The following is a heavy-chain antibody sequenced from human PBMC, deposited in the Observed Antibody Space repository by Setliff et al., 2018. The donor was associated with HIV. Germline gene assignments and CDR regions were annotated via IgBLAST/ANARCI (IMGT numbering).Heavy chain of an antibody. CDR1: GFTFSNYE. CDR2: ISSSGSTD. V-gene: IGHV3-48*03. Sequence: GGSLRLSCAASGFTFSNYEMNWVRQAPGKGLEWVSYISSSGSTDYYADSVKGRFTISRDNAKNSLFLQMNSLRAEDTAVYYCATEGPSETPDAFDIWGQGTMVTVSS. J-gene: IGHJ3*02. CDR3: ATEGPSETPDAFDI.